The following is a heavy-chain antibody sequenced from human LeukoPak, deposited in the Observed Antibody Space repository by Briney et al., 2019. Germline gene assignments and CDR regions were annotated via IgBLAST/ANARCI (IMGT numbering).Heavy chain of an antibody. D-gene: IGHD4-17*01. CDR1: GYTFTSYG. CDR2: ISAYNGNT. CDR3: ARVSYGDYVDY. V-gene: IGHV1-18*01. J-gene: IGHJ4*02. Sequence: ASVKVSCKASGYTFTSYGISWVRQAPGQGLEWMGWISAYNGNTNYAQKLQGRVTMTTDTSTSTAYMELSSLRSEDTAVYYCARVSYGDYVDYWGQGTLVTVSS.